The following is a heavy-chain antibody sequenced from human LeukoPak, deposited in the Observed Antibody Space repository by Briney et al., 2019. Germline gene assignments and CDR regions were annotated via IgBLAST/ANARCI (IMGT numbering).Heavy chain of an antibody. CDR3: ARGVGDVDWNYGITYDAFDI. CDR2: INPNSGGT. Sequence: ASVKVSCKASGYTFTGYYMHWVRRAPGQGLEWMGWINPNSGGTNYAQKFQGRVTMTRDTSISTAYMELSRLRSDDTAVYYCARGVGDVDWNYGITYDAFDIWGQGTMVTVSS. CDR1: GYTFTGYY. J-gene: IGHJ3*02. V-gene: IGHV1-2*02. D-gene: IGHD1-7*01.